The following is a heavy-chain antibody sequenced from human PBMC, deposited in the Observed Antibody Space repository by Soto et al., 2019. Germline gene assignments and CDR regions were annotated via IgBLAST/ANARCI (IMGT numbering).Heavy chain of an antibody. J-gene: IGHJ4*02. V-gene: IGHV4-30-4*01. Sequence: QVQLQESGPGLVKPSQTLSLTCTVSGGSISSGDYYWSWIRQPPGKGLEWIGSIHHSGSTYYNPSRKSRVTLSVATPKHQFSLKLNSVTAADTAVYYCATRHSSPYVDYWGQGTLVTVSS. D-gene: IGHD6-13*01. CDR1: GGSISSGDYY. CDR3: ATRHSSPYVDY. CDR2: IHHSGST.